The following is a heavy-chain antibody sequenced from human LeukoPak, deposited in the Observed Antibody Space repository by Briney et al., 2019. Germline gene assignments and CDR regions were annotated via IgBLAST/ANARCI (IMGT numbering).Heavy chain of an antibody. Sequence: GGSLRLSCAASGFTFSSYGMHWVRQAPGKGLEWVAVISYDGSNKYYADSVKGRFTISRDNSKNTLYLQMSSLRAEDTAVYYCAKDVGADYYFDYWGQGTLVTVSS. V-gene: IGHV3-30*18. CDR2: ISYDGSNK. CDR3: AKDVGADYYFDY. D-gene: IGHD2-15*01. CDR1: GFTFSSYG. J-gene: IGHJ4*02.